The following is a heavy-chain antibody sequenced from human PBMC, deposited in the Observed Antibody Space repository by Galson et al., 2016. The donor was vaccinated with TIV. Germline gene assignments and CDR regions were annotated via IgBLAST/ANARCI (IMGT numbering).Heavy chain of an antibody. CDR1: GFTFSSYW. CDR3: ARDFPPGYGSSFNDY. V-gene: IGHV3-7*01. Sequence: SLRLSCAASGFTFSSYWMSWVRQAPGKGPEWVANIKQDGSEKYYVDSVKGRFTISRDNAKNSLFLQMNSLRAEDRAVYYCARDFPPGYGSSFNDYWGQGTLVTVSS. J-gene: IGHJ4*02. CDR2: IKQDGSEK. D-gene: IGHD6-13*01.